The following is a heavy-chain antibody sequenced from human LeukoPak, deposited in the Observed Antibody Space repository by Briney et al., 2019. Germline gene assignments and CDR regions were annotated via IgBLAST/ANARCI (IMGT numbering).Heavy chain of an antibody. Sequence: QPGGSLRLSCAASGITFSTYAMSWVRPAPGKGLELGSGISGSGGSTYYADSVKGRFTISRDNSQNTLYLQMNSLRGEDAAVYYCAKIPLGSHWVDFDYWGQRTLVTVSS. CDR2: ISGSGGST. CDR1: GITFSTYA. CDR3: AKIPLGSHWVDFDY. D-gene: IGHD3-10*01. V-gene: IGHV3-23*01. J-gene: IGHJ4*02.